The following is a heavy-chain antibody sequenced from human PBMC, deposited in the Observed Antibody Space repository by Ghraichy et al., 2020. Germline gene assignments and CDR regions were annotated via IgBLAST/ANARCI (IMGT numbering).Heavy chain of an antibody. V-gene: IGHV3-23*01. D-gene: IGHD3-10*01. CDR1: GFTFSSFA. CDR3: AKKFFFGSGTYLYYFDY. J-gene: IGHJ4*02. CDR2: TAAGGDGS. Sequence: LSLTCAGSGFTFSSFAMSWVRQAPGKGLDWVSTTAAGGDGSFYADSVKDRITISRDNSKNTLYLEMNSLRAEDTAVYYCAKKFFFGSGTYLYYFDYWGQGTLVTVSS.